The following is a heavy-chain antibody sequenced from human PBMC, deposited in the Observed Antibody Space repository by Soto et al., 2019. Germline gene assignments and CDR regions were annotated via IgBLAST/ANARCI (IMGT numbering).Heavy chain of an antibody. CDR3: ARAPMVITRSYFDQ. CDR1: DGSISGFY. CDR2: IYSSGTT. J-gene: IGHJ4*02. D-gene: IGHD3-22*01. Sequence: PSETLSLTCTVSDGSISGFYLSWIRQPPGKGLEWIAYIYSSGTTNYNPSLKSRVTLSVDTSKNQFSLKLTSVTAADSAVYYCARAPMVITRSYFDQWGQGTPVTVSS. V-gene: IGHV4-59*01.